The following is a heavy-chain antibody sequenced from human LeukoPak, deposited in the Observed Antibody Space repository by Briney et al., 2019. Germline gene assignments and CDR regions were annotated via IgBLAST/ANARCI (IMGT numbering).Heavy chain of an antibody. V-gene: IGHV3-30*04. CDR1: GFTFSSYA. D-gene: IGHD6-19*01. Sequence: PGGSLRLSCAASGFTFSSYAMHWVRQAPGKGLEWVAVISYDGSNKYYADSVKGRFTISRDNSKNTLYLQMNSLRAEDTAVYYCARDGESGPGYSSGWFDYWGQGTLVTVSS. CDR2: ISYDGSNK. J-gene: IGHJ4*02. CDR3: ARDGESGPGYSSGWFDY.